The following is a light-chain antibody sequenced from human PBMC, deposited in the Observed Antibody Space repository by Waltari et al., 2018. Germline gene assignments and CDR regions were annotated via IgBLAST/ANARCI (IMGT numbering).Light chain of an antibody. CDR1: QSLFYSSNNKNY. CDR2: WAS. V-gene: IGKV4-1*01. CDR3: QQYYNSRRA. Sequence: DIVLTQSPDSLAVSLAERAPIHCKSSQSLFYSSNNKNYLAWFQQKVGQPPKVLIYWASTRESGVPDRFSGSGSGTDFTLTISSLQAEDVAVYYCQQYYNSRRAFGQGTKVEIK. J-gene: IGKJ1*01.